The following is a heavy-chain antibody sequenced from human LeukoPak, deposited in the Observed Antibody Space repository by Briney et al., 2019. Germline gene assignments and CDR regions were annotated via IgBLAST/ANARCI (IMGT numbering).Heavy chain of an antibody. J-gene: IGHJ3*02. D-gene: IGHD2-2*02. CDR3: ARERYCSSTSCYIGRAFDI. CDR1: GGSISSYY. Sequence: PSETLSLTCTVSGGSISSYYWNWIRQPAGKGLEWIGRIYSSGNTNYNASLKSRVTMSVDTSKNQFSLKLTSLTAADTAVYYCARERYCSSTSCYIGRAFDIWGQGTMVTVSS. CDR2: IYSSGNT. V-gene: IGHV4-4*07.